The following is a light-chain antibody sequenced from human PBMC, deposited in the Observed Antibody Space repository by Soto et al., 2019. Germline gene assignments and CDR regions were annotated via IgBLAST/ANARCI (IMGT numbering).Light chain of an antibody. CDR2: KAS. CDR1: QDVSQW. CDR3: QHCDSYPYT. V-gene: IGKV1-5*03. Sequence: DIHMTQSPSTLSSSVGDKVTITCRASQDVSQWFSWYQEKQGKPPKLLIFKASSLERGVHSRFRSRGSETEFTLTIRDLQPDDVATYYCQHCDSYPYTFGQGTRLEIK. J-gene: IGKJ2*01.